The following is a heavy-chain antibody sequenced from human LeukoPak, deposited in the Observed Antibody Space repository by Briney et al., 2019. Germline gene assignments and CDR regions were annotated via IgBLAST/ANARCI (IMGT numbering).Heavy chain of an antibody. Sequence: GGSLRLSCAASGFTFSSYAMSWVRQAPGKGLEWVSAISGSGGSTYYAASVKGRFTISRDNSKNTLYLQMNSLRAEDTAVYYCAKAPHIVVVTAILYWGQGTLVTVSS. CDR3: AKAPHIVVVTAILY. J-gene: IGHJ4*02. D-gene: IGHD2-21*02. CDR1: GFTFSSYA. V-gene: IGHV3-23*01. CDR2: ISGSGGST.